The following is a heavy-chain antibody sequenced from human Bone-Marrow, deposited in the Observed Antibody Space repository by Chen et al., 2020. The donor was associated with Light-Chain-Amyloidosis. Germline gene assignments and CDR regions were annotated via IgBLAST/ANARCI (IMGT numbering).Heavy chain of an antibody. J-gene: IGHJ6*02. V-gene: IGHV4-31*03. CDR2: LCYSGST. CDR3: ARADASYYYYGMDV. CDR1: CVSLTSAGYY. Sequence: QLQDSAPGLVRPSQSLSLSCTVSCVSLTSAGYYWPWIRQHPGKGLEWIGPLCYSGSTYANPSLKRRVGITVDTSKNQFSLKVSGVTAADTAVYYCARADASYYYYGMDVWGQGTTVTVSS.